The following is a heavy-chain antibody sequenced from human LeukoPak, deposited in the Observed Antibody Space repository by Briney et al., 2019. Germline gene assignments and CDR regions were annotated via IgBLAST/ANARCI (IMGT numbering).Heavy chain of an antibody. V-gene: IGHV1-69*13. CDR3: ARGPGYCSGGSCYPWDYFDY. CDR2: IIPIFGTA. J-gene: IGHJ4*02. CDR1: GRTFSIYA. D-gene: IGHD2-15*01. Sequence: ASVNLSYKASGRTFSIYAISWVRQAPGQGLEGMGGIIPIFGTANYAQKFQGRVTITADESTSTAYMELSSLRSEDTAVYYCARGPGYCSGGSCYPWDYFDYWGQGTLVTVSS.